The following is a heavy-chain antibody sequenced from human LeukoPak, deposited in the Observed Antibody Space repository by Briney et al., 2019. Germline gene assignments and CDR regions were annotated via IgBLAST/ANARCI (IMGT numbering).Heavy chain of an antibody. CDR1: GGSFSGYY. V-gene: IGHV4-34*01. Sequence: SETLSLTCAVYGGSFSGYYWSWIRQPPGKGREWIGEINHSGSTNYNPSLKSRVTISVDTSKNQFSLKLSSVTAADTAVYYCARGFPYGDYSGSWFDPWGQGTLVTVSS. CDR2: INHSGST. CDR3: ARGFPYGDYSGSWFDP. J-gene: IGHJ5*02. D-gene: IGHD4-17*01.